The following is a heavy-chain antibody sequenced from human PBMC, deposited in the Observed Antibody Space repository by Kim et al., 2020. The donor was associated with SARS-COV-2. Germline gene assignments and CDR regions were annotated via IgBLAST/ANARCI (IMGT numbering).Heavy chain of an antibody. Sequence: NYAQTFQGRVTVTRDTSINTLYMELNRLTSDDTATYYCAREVQHSNSYDCWGQGTLVTVSS. J-gene: IGHJ4*02. D-gene: IGHD6-6*01. V-gene: IGHV1-2*02. CDR3: AREVQHSNSYDC.